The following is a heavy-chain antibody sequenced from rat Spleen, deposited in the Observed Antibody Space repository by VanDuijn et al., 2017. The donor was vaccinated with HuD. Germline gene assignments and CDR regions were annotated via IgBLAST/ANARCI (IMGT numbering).Heavy chain of an antibody. CDR2: IWGDGST. Sequence: QVQLKESGPGLVQPSQTLSLTCTVSGLSISSYGVIWVRQPPGKGLEWMGGIWGDGSTDYNSTLKSRLSISRDTSKSQVFLKMSSLQTEDTATYYCARGSAFFDHWGQGVMVTVSS. CDR1: GLSISSYG. J-gene: IGHJ2*01. V-gene: IGHV2-13*01. CDR3: ARGSAFFDH. D-gene: IGHD3-3*01.